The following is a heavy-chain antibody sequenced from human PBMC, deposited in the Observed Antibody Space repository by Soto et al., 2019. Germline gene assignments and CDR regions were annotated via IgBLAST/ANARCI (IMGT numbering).Heavy chain of an antibody. V-gene: IGHV4-31*03. CDR1: GGSISSGGYY. CDR3: ARSRTTFFYFYY. J-gene: IGHJ4*02. CDR2: IYYSGST. Sequence: SETLSLTCTVSGGSISSGGYYWNWIRQHPGKGLEWIAYIYYSGSTYYNPSLKSRLTISVDTSRNQFSLKLTSLTAADTAIYFCARSRTTFFYFYYWGKGALVTVAS. D-gene: IGHD3-3*02.